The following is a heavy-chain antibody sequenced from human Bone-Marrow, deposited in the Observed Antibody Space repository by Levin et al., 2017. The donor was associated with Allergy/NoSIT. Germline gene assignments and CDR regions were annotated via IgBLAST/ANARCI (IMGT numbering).Heavy chain of an antibody. CDR3: ARDLDVASGPFDP. J-gene: IGHJ5*02. Sequence: GESLKISCVASGFTFSSYAMSWVRQAPGKGLEWVSSISGVGVSTYYADSVKGRFTISRDNPTNTLYLQINSLRAEDTAVYYCARDLDVASGPFDPWGQGSLVTVSS. CDR2: ISGVGVST. V-gene: IGHV3-23*01. D-gene: IGHD2-21*01. CDR1: GFTFSSYA.